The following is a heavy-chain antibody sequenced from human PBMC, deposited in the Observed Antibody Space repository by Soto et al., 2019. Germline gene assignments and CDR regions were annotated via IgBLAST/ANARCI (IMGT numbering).Heavy chain of an antibody. Sequence: ASVKVSCKASGYTFTSYYMHWVRQAPGQGLEWMGIINPSGGSTSYAQKFQGRVTMTRDTSTSTVYMELSSLRSEDTAVYYCARDREPSITMALRYYGMDVWGQGTTVTVSS. V-gene: IGHV1-46*01. CDR1: GYTFTSYY. CDR3: ARDREPSITMALRYYGMDV. J-gene: IGHJ6*02. CDR2: INPSGGST. D-gene: IGHD3-10*01.